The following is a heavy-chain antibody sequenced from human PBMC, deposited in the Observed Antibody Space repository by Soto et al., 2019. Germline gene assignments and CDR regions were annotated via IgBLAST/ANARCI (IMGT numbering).Heavy chain of an antibody. D-gene: IGHD1-26*01. CDR3: ARGDRYSGSFSDYFDP. Sequence: PSETLSLTCIVSGASISTGGYSWSWIRQPPGKGPEWIGHIYESGRTYYKPSLKSRASISMDKSRNQFSVRLTSVTAADTAVYFCARGDRYSGSFSDYFDPWGQGTLVTV. V-gene: IGHV4-30-2*01. CDR2: IYESGRT. J-gene: IGHJ5*02. CDR1: GASISTGGYS.